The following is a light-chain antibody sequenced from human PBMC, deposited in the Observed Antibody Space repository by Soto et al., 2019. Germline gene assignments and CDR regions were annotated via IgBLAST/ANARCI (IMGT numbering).Light chain of an antibody. CDR3: SSSQSTNTVL. J-gene: IGLJ2*01. Sequence: QSVLTQPASVSGSPGQSITISCTGTSSDVDDYNYVSWYQQHPGKAPKLIISDVSTRPSGVSSRFSGSKSYTTASLTISGLQAEDEADYYCSSSQSTNTVLFGGGTKLTVL. CDR1: SSDVDDYNY. CDR2: DVS. V-gene: IGLV2-14*03.